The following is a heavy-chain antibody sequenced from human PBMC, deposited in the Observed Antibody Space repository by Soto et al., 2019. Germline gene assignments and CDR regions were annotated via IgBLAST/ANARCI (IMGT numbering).Heavy chain of an antibody. J-gene: IGHJ6*02. D-gene: IGHD3-10*01. V-gene: IGHV4-61*01. CDR3: ARGVGFGYYYYHMDL. Sequence: PSETLSLTCTVSGDSVTSVSDYWSWIRQPPGKGLEWIGYFYYSGSADYNPSLGSRVTISIDTSKNQFSLKLTSVTAADTAVYYCARGVGFGYYYYHMDLWGQGTTVTVSS. CDR2: FYYSGSA. CDR1: GDSVTSVSDY.